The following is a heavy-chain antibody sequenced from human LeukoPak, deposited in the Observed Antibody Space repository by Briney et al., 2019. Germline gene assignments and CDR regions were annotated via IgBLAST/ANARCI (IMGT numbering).Heavy chain of an antibody. CDR3: AKDIENNYYFDY. V-gene: IGHV3-7*03. J-gene: IGHJ4*02. Sequence: GGSLRLSCAASGFTFSSYAMHWVRQAPGKGLEWVANIKQDGSEKYYVDSVKGRFTISRDNAKNSLYLQMNSLRAEDTALYYCAKDIENNYYFDYWGQGTLVTVSS. CDR1: GFTFSSYA. CDR2: IKQDGSEK. D-gene: IGHD5-24*01.